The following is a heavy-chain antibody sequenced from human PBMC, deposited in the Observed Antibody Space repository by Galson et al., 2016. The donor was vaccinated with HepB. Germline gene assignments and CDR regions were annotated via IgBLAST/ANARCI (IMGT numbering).Heavy chain of an antibody. CDR1: GFTFSSYS. CDR2: INPSSSST. Sequence: SLRLSCAVSGFTFSSYSMNWVRQAPGKGLEWVSYINPSSSSTHYADSVKGRFIISRDNAKNSLYLQMDSLRDEDTAVYYCARPLYYYSSGYHQYFQYWGQGTLVTASS. CDR3: ARPLYYYSSGYHQYFQY. V-gene: IGHV3-48*02. D-gene: IGHD3-22*01. J-gene: IGHJ1*01.